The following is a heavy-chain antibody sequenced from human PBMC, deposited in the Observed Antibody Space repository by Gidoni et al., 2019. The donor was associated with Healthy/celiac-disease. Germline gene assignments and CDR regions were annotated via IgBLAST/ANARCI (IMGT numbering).Heavy chain of an antibody. CDR2: A. Sequence: ANYAQKFQGRVTITADKSTSTAYMELSSLRSEDTAVYYCARGITIFGVVIRSNYGMDVWGQGTTVTVSS. J-gene: IGHJ6*02. CDR3: ARGITIFGVVIRSNYGMDV. D-gene: IGHD3-3*01. V-gene: IGHV1-69*04.